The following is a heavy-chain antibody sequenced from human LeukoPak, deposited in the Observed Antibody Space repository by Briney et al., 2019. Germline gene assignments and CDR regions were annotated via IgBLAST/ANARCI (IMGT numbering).Heavy chain of an antibody. CDR2: INHSGST. CDR1: GGSFSGYY. Sequence: SETLSLTCAVYGGSFSGYYWSWIRQPPGKGLEWIGEINHSGSTNYNPSLKSRVTISVDTSKNQFSLKLSSVTAADTAVYYCAGEYSSHLDVWGKGTTVTISS. CDR3: AGEYSSHLDV. J-gene: IGHJ6*04. D-gene: IGHD6-6*01. V-gene: IGHV4-34*01.